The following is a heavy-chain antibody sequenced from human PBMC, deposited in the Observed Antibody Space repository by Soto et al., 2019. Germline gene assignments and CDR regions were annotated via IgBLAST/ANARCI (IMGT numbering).Heavy chain of an antibody. CDR1: GYTFTSYA. D-gene: IGHD5-12*01. J-gene: IGHJ4*02. V-gene: IGHV1-3*01. Sequence: ASVKVSCKASGYTFTSYAMHWVRQAPGQGLEWMGWINAGHGNTKYSQKFQGRVTITRDTSASTAYMELSSLRSEDTAIYYCVCLRGYDFDYWGQGTQVTAPQ. CDR2: INAGHGNT. CDR3: VCLRGYDFDY.